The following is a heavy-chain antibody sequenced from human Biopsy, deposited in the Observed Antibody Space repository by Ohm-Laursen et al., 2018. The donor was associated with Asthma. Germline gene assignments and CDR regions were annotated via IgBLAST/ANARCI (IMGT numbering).Heavy chain of an antibody. CDR1: GGSIRNSNYY. V-gene: IGHV4-39*06. J-gene: IGHJ6*02. D-gene: IGHD1-26*01. Sequence: SDTLSLTCVVSGGSIRNSNYYWGWIRQPPGKGLEWLWDTLHSGNTNYNPSLIRRLTLSVDTSKNQFTLRLTSVTAADTAVYYCARGSSSRLSQWELLVSGGKRAHSYYGMDVWGQGTTVTVSS. CDR2: TLHSGNT. CDR3: ARGSSSRLSQWELLVSGGKRAHSYYGMDV.